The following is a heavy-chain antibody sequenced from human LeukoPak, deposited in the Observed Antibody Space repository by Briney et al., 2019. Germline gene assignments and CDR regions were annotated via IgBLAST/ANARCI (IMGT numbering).Heavy chain of an antibody. J-gene: IGHJ5*02. CDR2: MYYNGGT. Sequence: SETLSLTCTVSGGSVSSNRYYWGWIPQPPGKGLEWIGSMYYNGGTYYNPSLKSRVTISADTNKNQFSLKLTSVTAADTAVYFCARDPDYFDDSGYTWGQGTLVTVSS. CDR3: ARDPDYFDDSGYT. V-gene: IGHV4-39*07. CDR1: GGSVSSNRYY. D-gene: IGHD5-12*01.